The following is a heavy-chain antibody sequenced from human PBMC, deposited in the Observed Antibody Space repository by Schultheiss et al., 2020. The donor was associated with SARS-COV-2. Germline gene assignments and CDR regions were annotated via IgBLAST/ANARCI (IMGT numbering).Heavy chain of an antibody. J-gene: IGHJ3*02. Sequence: SETLSLTCTVSGGSISSGGYYWSWIRQHPGKGLEWIGYIYYSGSTYYNPTLKSRVTISVDTSKNQFSLKLSSVTAADTAVYYCASAVVVVTATTDAFDIWGQGTMVTVSS. CDR3: ASAVVVVTATTDAFDI. CDR1: GGSISSGGYY. CDR2: IYYSGST. V-gene: IGHV4-31*03. D-gene: IGHD2-21*02.